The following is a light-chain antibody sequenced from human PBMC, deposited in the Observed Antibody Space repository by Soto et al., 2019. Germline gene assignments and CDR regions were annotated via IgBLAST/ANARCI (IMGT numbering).Light chain of an antibody. J-gene: IGKJ1*01. CDR1: QSVSSNY. Sequence: EIVLTQSPGTLSLSPGERATLSCRASQSVSSNYVSWYQQQPGQAPRLLIYGASSMVTGIPDRLSGSGSGTNFTLTISRLEPEDFAVYYCQQYCSSPRTFGQGTKVEIK. CDR2: GAS. CDR3: QQYCSSPRT. V-gene: IGKV3-20*01.